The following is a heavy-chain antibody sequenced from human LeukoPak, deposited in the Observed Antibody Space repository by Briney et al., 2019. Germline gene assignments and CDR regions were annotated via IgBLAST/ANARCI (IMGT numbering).Heavy chain of an antibody. CDR2: ISPTGSTT. CDR3: VRDGQGSTPLDY. J-gene: IGHJ4*02. CDR1: GFSFSGHW. Sequence: PGGSLRLSCTASGFSFSGHWMHWARQLPGKGLVWVSRISPTGSTTSYADSVRGRFTVPRDNAKNTLYLQMNSLRAEDTAVYFCVRDGQGSTPLDYWGQGTLVTVSS. D-gene: IGHD2-15*01. V-gene: IGHV3-74*01.